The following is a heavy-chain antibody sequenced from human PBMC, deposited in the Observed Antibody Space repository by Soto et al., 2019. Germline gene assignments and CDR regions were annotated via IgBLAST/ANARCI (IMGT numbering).Heavy chain of an antibody. CDR3: ARGRYGDYENCFDP. CDR1: GESFSGYY. V-gene: IGHV4-34*01. J-gene: IGHJ5*02. D-gene: IGHD4-17*01. CDR2: INNSGST. Sequence: QVQLQQWGAGLLKPSETLSLTCGVYGESFSGYYWSWVRQPPGKGLEWIGEINNSGSTNYNPSLQIRVNNSLDTSNTEFSLKLASETAADAAVYYCARGRYGDYENCFDPWGQGTLVTVSS.